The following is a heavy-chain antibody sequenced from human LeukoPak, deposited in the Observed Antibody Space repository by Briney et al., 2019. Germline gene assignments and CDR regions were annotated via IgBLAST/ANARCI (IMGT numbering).Heavy chain of an antibody. D-gene: IGHD3-22*01. CDR3: ARCSPGDSSNFYAVLQY. CDR2: IIPVFGTT. CDR1: GGTFNSYA. V-gene: IGHV1-69*06. J-gene: IGHJ4*02. Sequence: SVKVSCKASGGTFNSYAVSWVRLTPGQGLEWLGGIIPVFGTTTYAQKFQAKVTMTADKSTNTAYLEISSLTSDDTAVYYCARCSPGDSSNFYAVLQYWGQGTQVTVST.